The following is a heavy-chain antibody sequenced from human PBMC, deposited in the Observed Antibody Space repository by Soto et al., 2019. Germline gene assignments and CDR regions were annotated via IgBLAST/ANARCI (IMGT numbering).Heavy chain of an antibody. V-gene: IGHV1-18*01. CDR2: ISAYNGNT. J-gene: IGHJ5*02. CDR3: ARAQSHEAVRGVRSRWFDP. D-gene: IGHD3-10*01. Sequence: GASVKVSCKASGYTFTSYGISWVRQAPGQGLEWMGWISAYNGNTNYAQKLQGRVTMTTDTSTSTAYMELRSLRSDDTAVYYCARAQSHEAVRGVRSRWFDPWGQGTLVTVSS. CDR1: GYTFTSYG.